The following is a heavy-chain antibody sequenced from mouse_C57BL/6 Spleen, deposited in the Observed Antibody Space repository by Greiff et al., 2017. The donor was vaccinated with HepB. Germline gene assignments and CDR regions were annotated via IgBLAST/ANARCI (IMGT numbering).Heavy chain of an antibody. CDR2: INYDGSST. CDR1: GFTFSDYY. D-gene: IGHD1-1*01. V-gene: IGHV5-16*01. Sequence: EVKLVESEGGLVQPGRSMKLSCTASGFTFSDYYMAWVRQVPEKGLEWVANINYDGSSTYYLDSLKSRFIISRDNAKNILYLQMSSLKSEDTATYYCAREGDYYCRYYAMDDWGQGTSVTVSS. CDR3: AREGDYYCRYYAMDD. J-gene: IGHJ4*01.